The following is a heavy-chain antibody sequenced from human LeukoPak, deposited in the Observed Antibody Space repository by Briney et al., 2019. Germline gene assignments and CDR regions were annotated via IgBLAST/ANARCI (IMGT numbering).Heavy chain of an antibody. Sequence: GSSVKVSCKASAGTFSRYDISWVRQAPGQGLEWMGRITPMSATPSQSQWIQDRVTITADKSTNTVYLDLSSLRSEDTALYFCAGDPPGTPVGFDIWGQGTMVTVSS. V-gene: IGHV1-69*06. CDR2: ITPMSATP. CDR1: AGTFSRYD. CDR3: AGDPPGTPVGFDI. J-gene: IGHJ3*02. D-gene: IGHD3-10*01.